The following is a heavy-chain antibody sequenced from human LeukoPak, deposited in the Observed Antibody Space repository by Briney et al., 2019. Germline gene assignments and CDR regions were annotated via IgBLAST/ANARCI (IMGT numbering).Heavy chain of an antibody. CDR2: IIPILGIA. CDR3: ATRVDSSGYYLDY. J-gene: IGHJ4*02. Sequence: SVKVSCKASGGTFSSYTIMWVRQAPGKGLEWMGRIIPILGIANYAQKFQGRVTITAHKSPSTAYMALSSLRSEDTAVYYCATRVDSSGYYLDYWGQGTLVTVSS. D-gene: IGHD3-22*01. V-gene: IGHV1-69*02. CDR1: GGTFSSYT.